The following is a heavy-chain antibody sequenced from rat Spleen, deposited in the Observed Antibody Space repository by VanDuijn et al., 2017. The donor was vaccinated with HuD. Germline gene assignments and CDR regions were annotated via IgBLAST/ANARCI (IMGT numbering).Heavy chain of an antibody. CDR1: GFTFSAYY. Sequence: EVQLVESDGGLVQPGRSLKLSCAASGFTFSAYYMAWVRQAPTKGLEWIGEINKDSSIIKYVPSLKNQFTISRDNAQNTLFLQMSRLGSEDTAIYYCVREDFGVDYWGQGVMVTVSS. V-gene: IGHV4-2*01. CDR2: INKDSSII. D-gene: IGHD4-3*01. J-gene: IGHJ2*01. CDR3: VREDFGVDY.